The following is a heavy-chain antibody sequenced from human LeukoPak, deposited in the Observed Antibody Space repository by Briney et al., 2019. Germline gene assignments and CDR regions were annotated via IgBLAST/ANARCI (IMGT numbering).Heavy chain of an antibody. D-gene: IGHD6-19*01. CDR1: GFTFSSYG. V-gene: IGHV3-30*02. CDR2: IRYDGSNK. J-gene: IGHJ3*02. Sequence: GGSLRLSCAASGFTFSSYGMHWVRQAPGKGLEWVAFIRYDGSNKYYADSVKGRFTISRDNSKNTLYLQMNSLRAEDTAAYYCAKVQWLVRTYAFDIWGQGTMVTVSS. CDR3: AKVQWLVRTYAFDI.